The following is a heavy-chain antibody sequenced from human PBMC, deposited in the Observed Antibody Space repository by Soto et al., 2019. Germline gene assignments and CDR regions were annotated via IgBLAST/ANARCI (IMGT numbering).Heavy chain of an antibody. D-gene: IGHD4-17*01. CDR3: ARELDPYYGGNSLSLYV. CDR2: IIPKFGTT. Sequence: SVKVSCKASGGTFSTYGMNWVRLAPGQGLEWMGGIIPKFGTTNYAQKFQGRVTITADESTNTAYMELNYLRSEDTAVYFCARELDPYYGGNSLSLYVWGQGTLVTVSS. CDR1: GGTFSTYG. J-gene: IGHJ4*02. V-gene: IGHV1-69*13.